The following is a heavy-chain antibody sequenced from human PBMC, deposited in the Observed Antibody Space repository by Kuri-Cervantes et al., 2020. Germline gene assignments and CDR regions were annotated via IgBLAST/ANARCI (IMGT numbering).Heavy chain of an antibody. Sequence: ASVKVSCKASGYTFTSYYMHWVRQAPGQGLEWMGIINPSGGSTSYAQKFQGRVTMTRDTSTSTVYMELSSLRSEDTAVYYCATDKRPNTYYYDSSGYLSFDYWSQGTLVTVSS. CDR3: ATDKRPNTYYYDSSGYLSFDY. CDR1: GYTFTSYY. CDR2: INPSGGST. V-gene: IGHV1-46*01. D-gene: IGHD3-22*01. J-gene: IGHJ4*02.